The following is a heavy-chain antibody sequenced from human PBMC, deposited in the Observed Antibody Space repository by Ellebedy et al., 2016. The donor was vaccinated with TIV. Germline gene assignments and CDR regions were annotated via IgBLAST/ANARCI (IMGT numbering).Heavy chain of an antibody. CDR1: GGSISSGGNY. D-gene: IGHD1-26*01. CDR2: IYYSGST. Sequence: LRLSCTVSGGSISSGGNYWSWIRQHPGKGLEWIGYIYYSGSTYYNPSLKSRVTISVDTSKNQFSLKLSSVTAADTAAYYCARPPIVGGTVAFDYWGQGILVTVSS. J-gene: IGHJ4*02. V-gene: IGHV4-31*03. CDR3: ARPPIVGGTVAFDY.